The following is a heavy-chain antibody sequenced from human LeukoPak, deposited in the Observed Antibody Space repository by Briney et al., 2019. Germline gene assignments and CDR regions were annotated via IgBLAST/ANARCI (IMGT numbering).Heavy chain of an antibody. Sequence: GGSLRLSCAASGFTFSSYEMNWVRQAPGKGLEWVSYISSSGSTIYYADSVKGRFTISRDNSKNTLYLQMNSLRAEDTAVYYCANDISVVVTANFDYWGQGTLVTVSS. V-gene: IGHV3-48*03. CDR2: ISSSGSTI. CDR1: GFTFSSYE. CDR3: ANDISVVVTANFDY. J-gene: IGHJ4*02. D-gene: IGHD2-21*02.